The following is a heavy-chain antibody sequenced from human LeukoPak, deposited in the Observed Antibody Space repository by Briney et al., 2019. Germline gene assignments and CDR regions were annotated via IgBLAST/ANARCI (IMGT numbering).Heavy chain of an antibody. CDR3: VRFLDWFDP. V-gene: IGHV3-7*01. CDR1: AFHFRTYW. D-gene: IGHD3-3*01. Sequence: GGSLRLSCVDSAFHFRTYWMSWVRQAPGKGLEWVATIKQDGSEKHYVDSVKGRFTISRDNAKNSLFLQMDSLRVEDTAVYYCVRFLDWFDPWGQGTLVTVSS. J-gene: IGHJ5*02. CDR2: IKQDGSEK.